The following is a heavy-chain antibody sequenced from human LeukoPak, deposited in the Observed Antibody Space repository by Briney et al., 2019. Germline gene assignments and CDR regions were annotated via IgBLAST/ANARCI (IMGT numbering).Heavy chain of an antibody. CDR2: INPNSGGT. D-gene: IGHD1-26*01. CDR3: ARVLSVRVRAIGH. CDR1: GYTFTGYY. J-gene: IGHJ4*02. V-gene: IGHV1-2*02. Sequence: GASVKVSCKASGYTFTGYYMHWVRQAPGQGLEWMGWINPNSGGTNYAQKFQGRVTMTRDTSISTAYMELSRLRSDDTAVYYCARVLSVRVRAIGHWGQGTLVTVSS.